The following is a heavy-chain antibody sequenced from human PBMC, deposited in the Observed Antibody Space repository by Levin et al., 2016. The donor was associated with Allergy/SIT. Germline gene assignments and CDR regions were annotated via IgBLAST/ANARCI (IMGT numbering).Heavy chain of an antibody. Sequence: VRQAPGKGLVWVSRINSDGSSTSYADSVKGRFTISRDNAKNTLYLQMNSLRAEDTALYYCAKDIGYYDSSGYLGYFDYWGQGTLVTVSS. CDR2: INSDGSST. CDR3: AKDIGYYDSSGYLGYFDY. D-gene: IGHD3-22*01. J-gene: IGHJ4*02. V-gene: IGHV3-74*01.